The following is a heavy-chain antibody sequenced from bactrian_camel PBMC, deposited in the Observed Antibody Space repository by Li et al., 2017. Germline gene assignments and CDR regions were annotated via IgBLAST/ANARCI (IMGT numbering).Heavy chain of an antibody. CDR2: LPSDGGT. CDR1: GLPHSSTYC. CDR3: AHGLRACSGDPLAQLMYNL. D-gene: IGHD7*01. V-gene: IGHV3S53*01. Sequence: HVQLVESGGGTVQAGGSLRPSCTISGLPHSSTYCMAWFRQAPGKQREGVAVLPSDGGTRYADSVKGRFTIARDNAKNTLHLQMNSLKPEDTALYFCAHGLRACSGDPLAQLMYNLWGRGTQVTVS. J-gene: IGHJ4*01.